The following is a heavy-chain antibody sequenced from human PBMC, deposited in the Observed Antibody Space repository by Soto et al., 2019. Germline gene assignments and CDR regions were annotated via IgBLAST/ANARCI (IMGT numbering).Heavy chain of an antibody. D-gene: IGHD2-15*01. CDR1: GGSFSGYY. J-gene: IGHJ4*02. V-gene: IGHV4-34*01. Sequence: PSETLSLTCAVYGGSFSGYYWSWVRQPPGKGLEWIGEINHSGSTNYNPSLKSRVTISVDTSKNQFSLKLSSVTAADTAVYYCARGRYCSGGTCYSDYCGQGTLVTVSS. CDR2: INHSGST. CDR3: ARGRYCSGGTCYSDY.